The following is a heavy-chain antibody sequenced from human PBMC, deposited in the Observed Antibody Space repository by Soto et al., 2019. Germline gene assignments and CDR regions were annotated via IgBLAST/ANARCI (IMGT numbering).Heavy chain of an antibody. CDR2: IYPGDSET. J-gene: IGHJ5*02. V-gene: IGHV5-51*01. CDR3: ARGLSSGYYNWFDP. D-gene: IGHD3-22*01. Sequence: GGALKISCKGSGYSFTVHCIAWGGQMAGKGLEWMGIIYPGDSETRYSPSFQGQVTISADKSISTAYLQWSSVKASDTAMYYCARGLSSGYYNWFDPWGQGTQVTVSS. CDR1: GYSFTVHC.